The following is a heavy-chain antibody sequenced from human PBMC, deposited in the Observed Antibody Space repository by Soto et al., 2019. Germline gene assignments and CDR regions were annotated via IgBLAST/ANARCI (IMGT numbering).Heavy chain of an antibody. CDR2: ISGSGGST. CDR3: ARDLGRLLWFGEFPPGYFDY. CDR1: GFPFSSYA. D-gene: IGHD3-10*01. J-gene: IGHJ4*02. V-gene: IGHV3-23*01. Sequence: GGSLSLSCAASGFPFSSYAMSWVRQAPGKGLEWVSAISGSGGSTYYADSVKGRFTISRDNAKNSLYLQMNSLRAEDTAVYYCARDLGRLLWFGEFPPGYFDYWGQGTLVTVSS.